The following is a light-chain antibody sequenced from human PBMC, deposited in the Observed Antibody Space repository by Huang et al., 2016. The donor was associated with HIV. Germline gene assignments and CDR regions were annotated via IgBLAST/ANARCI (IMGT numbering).Light chain of an antibody. CDR2: GTS. CDR3: QQYTNRHT. J-gene: IGKJ2*01. Sequence: EIVMTQSPATLSVSPGERATLSCRASQSVGSNLAWYQQRHGQAPRLLIYGTSTRDTGIPSRFSGSGAGTGFTLTISNLQSEDFAIYYCQQYTNRHTFGQGTKLEIK. CDR1: QSVGSN. V-gene: IGKV3-15*01.